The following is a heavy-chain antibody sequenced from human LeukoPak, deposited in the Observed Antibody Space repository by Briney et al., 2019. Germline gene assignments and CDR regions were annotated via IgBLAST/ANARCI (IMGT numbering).Heavy chain of an antibody. CDR3: AGRRLPPGDGNFDY. CDR2: IYYSGST. V-gene: IGHV4-39*01. J-gene: IGHJ4*02. Sequence: SETLSLTCTVSGGSISSSSYYWGWIRQPPGKGLGWIGSIYYSGSTYYNPSLKSRVTISVDTSKNQFSLKLSSVTAADTAVYYCAGRRLPPGDGNFDYWGQGTLVTASS. CDR1: GGSISSSSYY. D-gene: IGHD3-16*01.